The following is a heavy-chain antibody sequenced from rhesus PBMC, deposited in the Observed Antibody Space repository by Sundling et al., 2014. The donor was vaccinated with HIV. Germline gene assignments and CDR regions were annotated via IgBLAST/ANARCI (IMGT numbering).Heavy chain of an antibody. Sequence: EVQLVESGGGLVQPGGSLRLSCATSGFTFSNYWMFWFRQAPGKGLEWVSSISGSSSDTYYPDSVKGRFTISRDNAKNTLYLQMNSLRAEDTAVYYCARDYGSSHFDYWGQGVLVTVSS. D-gene: IGHD4-29*01. V-gene: IGHV3S41*01. CDR1: GFTFSNYW. CDR3: ARDYGSSHFDY. CDR2: ISGSSSDT. J-gene: IGHJ4*01.